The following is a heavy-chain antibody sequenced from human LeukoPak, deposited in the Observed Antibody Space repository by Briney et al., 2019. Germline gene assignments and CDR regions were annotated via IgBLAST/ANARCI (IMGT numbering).Heavy chain of an antibody. CDR1: GFTFSSYG. J-gene: IGHJ5*02. V-gene: IGHV3-30*18. CDR2: ISYDGSNK. D-gene: IGHD3-9*01. CDR3: AKGLRYDILTGYPTHWFDP. Sequence: GRSLRLSCAASGFTFSSYGMHWVRQAPGKGLEWVAVISYDGSNKYYADSVKGRFTISRDNSKNTLYLQMNSLRAEDTAVYYCAKGLRYDILTGYPTHWFDPWGQGTLVTVSS.